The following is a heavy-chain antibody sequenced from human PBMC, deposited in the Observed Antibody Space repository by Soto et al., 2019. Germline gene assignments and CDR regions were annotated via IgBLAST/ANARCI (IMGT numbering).Heavy chain of an antibody. CDR3: ARGRPVDTAMEFDY. CDR1: GGTFSSYA. V-gene: IGHV1-69*13. Sequence: SVKVSCKASGGTFSSYAISWVRQAPGQGLEWMGGIIPIFGTANYAQKFQGRVTITADESTSTAYMELSSLRSEDTAVYYCARGRPVDTAMEFDYWCQGTLVTVSS. J-gene: IGHJ4*02. D-gene: IGHD5-18*01. CDR2: IIPIFGTA.